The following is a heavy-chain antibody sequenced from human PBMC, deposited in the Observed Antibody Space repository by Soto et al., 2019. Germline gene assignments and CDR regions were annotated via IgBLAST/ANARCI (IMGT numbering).Heavy chain of an antibody. V-gene: IGHV1-69*13. CDR3: ARQLGYCSGGSCPSYYYYGMDV. Sequence: SVKVSCKASGGTFSSYAISWVRQAPGQGLEWMGGIIPIFGTANYAQKFQGRVTITADESTSTAYMELSSLRSEDTAVYYCARQLGYCSGGSCPSYYYYGMDVWGQGTTVTVSS. CDR2: IIPIFGTA. CDR1: GGTFSSYA. J-gene: IGHJ6*02. D-gene: IGHD2-15*01.